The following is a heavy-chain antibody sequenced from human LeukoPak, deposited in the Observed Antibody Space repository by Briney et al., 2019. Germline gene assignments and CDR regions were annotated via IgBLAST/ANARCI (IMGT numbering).Heavy chain of an antibody. CDR3: ARDYAVGESFDI. V-gene: IGHV3-74*01. CDR2: ITSDGSST. Sequence: GGSLRLSCAASGFTFSSYWMHWVRQAPGEGLVWVARITSDGSSTSHADSVKGPFTISRDNAKNTLYLQMNSLRAEDTAVYYCARDYAVGESFDIWGQGTLVTVSS. J-gene: IGHJ3*02. D-gene: IGHD3-16*01. CDR1: GFTFSSYW.